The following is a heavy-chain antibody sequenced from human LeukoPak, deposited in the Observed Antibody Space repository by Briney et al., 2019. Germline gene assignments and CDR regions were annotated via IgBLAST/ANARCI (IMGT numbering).Heavy chain of an antibody. CDR1: GFTFDDYA. CDR2: ISWNSGSI. CDR3: AKDQNYDILTGYWEL. D-gene: IGHD3-9*01. V-gene: IGHV3-9*01. J-gene: IGHJ4*02. Sequence: PGGSLRLSCAASGFTFDDYAMHWVRQAPGKGLEWVSGISWNSGSIGYADSVKGRFTISRDNAKNSLYLQMNSLRAEDTALYYCAKDQNYDILTGYWELWGQGTLVTVSS.